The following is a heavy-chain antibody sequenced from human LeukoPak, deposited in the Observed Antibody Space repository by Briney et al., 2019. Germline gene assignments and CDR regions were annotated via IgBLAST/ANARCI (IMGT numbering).Heavy chain of an antibody. V-gene: IGHV1-69*13. CDR3: ARGPPIVVVVAGWRRPSENWFDP. D-gene: IGHD2-15*01. CDR2: IIPIFGTA. Sequence: SVKVSCKASGGTFSSYAISWVRQAPGQGLEWMGGIIPIFGTANYAQKFQGRVTITADESTSTAYMELSSLRSEDTAVYYCARGPPIVVVVAGWRRPSENWFDPWGQGTLVIVSS. J-gene: IGHJ5*02. CDR1: GGTFSSYA.